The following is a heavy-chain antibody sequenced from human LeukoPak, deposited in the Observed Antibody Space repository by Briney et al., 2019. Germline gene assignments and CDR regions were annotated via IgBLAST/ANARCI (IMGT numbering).Heavy chain of an antibody. V-gene: IGHV3-7*03. CDR2: INSDGSEG. CDR1: GFTFSGFW. CDR3: ARSSYSSSSSV. Sequence: GGSLRLSCAVSGFTFSGFWMSWSRQAPGKGLEWVASINSDGSEGYYADVVKGRLTISRDNAKNSLYLQINSLRAEDTAVYYCARSSYSSSSSVWGQGTMVTVSS. D-gene: IGHD6-6*01. J-gene: IGHJ3*01.